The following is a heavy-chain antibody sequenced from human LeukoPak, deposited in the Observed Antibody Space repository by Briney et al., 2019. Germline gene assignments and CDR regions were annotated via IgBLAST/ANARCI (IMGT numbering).Heavy chain of an antibody. J-gene: IGHJ5*02. CDR2: TNEDGSIT. D-gene: IGHD3-16*01. Sequence: GGSLRLSCAASGFTFSTYWMHWVRQVPGTGLVWVSRTNEDGSITDYADSVRGRFTISRDNSKDTLYLQMNSLRAEDTAVYYCGRDLGGRGGAWGQGILITVSP. V-gene: IGHV3-74*01. CDR1: GFTFSTYW. CDR3: GRDLGGRGGA.